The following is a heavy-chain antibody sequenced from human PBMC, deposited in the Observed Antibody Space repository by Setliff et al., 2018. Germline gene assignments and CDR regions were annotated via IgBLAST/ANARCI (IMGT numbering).Heavy chain of an antibody. CDR3: ARLSGDYYYYYYMDV. D-gene: IGHD7-27*01. Sequence: SETLSLTCTVSGGSISTYYWSWIRQTPVKGLEWIGYVYYSGTTNYNPHFKSRVTISVDRPKNQFSLKLSSVTAADTGVYYCARLSGDYYYYYYMDVWGKGTTVTVSS. CDR2: VYYSGTT. V-gene: IGHV4-59*01. J-gene: IGHJ6*03. CDR1: GGSISTYY.